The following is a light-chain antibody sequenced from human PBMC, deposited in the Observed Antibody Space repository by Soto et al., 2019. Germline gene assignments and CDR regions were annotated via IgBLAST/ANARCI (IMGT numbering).Light chain of an antibody. CDR3: KQYNNWPSFT. CDR1: QSVSST. Sequence: EIVMTQSPATLSVSPGERATLSCRAGQSVSSTLAWYQQKPGQAPRLLIYGASTRATGIPARFSGSGSGTEFILTISSLQSEDFAVYYCKQYNNWPSFTFGPGTKVDIK. V-gene: IGKV3-15*01. CDR2: GAS. J-gene: IGKJ3*01.